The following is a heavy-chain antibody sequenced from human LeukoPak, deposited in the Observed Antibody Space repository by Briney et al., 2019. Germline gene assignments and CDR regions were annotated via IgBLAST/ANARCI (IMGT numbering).Heavy chain of an antibody. CDR2: ISASGGST. J-gene: IGHJ4*02. CDR3: VKSGGTTVSSDFDF. D-gene: IGHD4-17*01. V-gene: IGHV3-23*01. CDR1: EFTFSSYA. Sequence: GGSLRLSCAASEFTFSSYAMQWVRQTPGKGLEWVSGISASGGSTYYADSVKGRFTISRDNSKNTLYLQMSSLRAEDTAVYYCVKSGGTTVSSDFDFWGQGTLVTVSS.